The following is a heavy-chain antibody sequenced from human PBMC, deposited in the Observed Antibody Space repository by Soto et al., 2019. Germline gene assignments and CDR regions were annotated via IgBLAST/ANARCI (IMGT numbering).Heavy chain of an antibody. V-gene: IGHV1-69*02. CDR2: IIPILGIA. D-gene: IGHD4-17*01. CDR1: GSTFSSYT. Sequence: QVQLVQSEAEVKKPGSSVKVSCKASGSTFSSYTISWVGQAPGQGLEWMGRIIPILGIANYAQKFQGRVTITADKSTSTAYMELSSLRSEDTAVYYCAYGDYVVGDFDYWGQGTLVTVSS. CDR3: AYGDYVVGDFDY. J-gene: IGHJ4*02.